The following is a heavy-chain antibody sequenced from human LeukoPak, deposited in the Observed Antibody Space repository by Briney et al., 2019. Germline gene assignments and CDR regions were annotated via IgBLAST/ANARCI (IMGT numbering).Heavy chain of an antibody. D-gene: IGHD6-19*01. Sequence: PSETLSLTCTVSGGSINSHYWSWIRQPPGKELEWIGDIYYKGNTNYNPSLKSRVTISVDTSKNHLSLKLTSVLAADTAIYYCVRRDNTGWNYFDYWGQGILVTVSS. CDR2: IYYKGNT. CDR1: GGSINSHY. CDR3: VRRDNTGWNYFDY. J-gene: IGHJ4*02. V-gene: IGHV4-59*08.